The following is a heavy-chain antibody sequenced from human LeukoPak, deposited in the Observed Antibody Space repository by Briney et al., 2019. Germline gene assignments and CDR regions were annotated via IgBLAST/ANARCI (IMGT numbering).Heavy chain of an antibody. CDR3: ARAGDYGDYYYYYGMDV. CDR1: GGSISSYY. D-gene: IGHD4-17*01. CDR2: IYTSGST. J-gene: IGHJ6*02. Sequence: SETLSLTCTVSGGSISSYYWSWIRQPAGKGLEWIGRIYTSGSTNYNPSLKSRVTMSVDMSKNQFSLKLSSVTAADTAVYYCARAGDYGDYYYYYGMDVWGQGTTVTVSS. V-gene: IGHV4-4*07.